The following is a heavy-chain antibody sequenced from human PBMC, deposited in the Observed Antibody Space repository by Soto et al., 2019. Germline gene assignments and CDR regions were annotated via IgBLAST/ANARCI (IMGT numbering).Heavy chain of an antibody. CDR2: INPSGGST. J-gene: IGHJ4*02. V-gene: IGHV1-46*01. Sequence: ASVKVSCKTSGYPFSSYVISWVLQAPGQGLEWLGIINPSGGSTSYAQKFQGRVTMTRDTSTSTVYMELSSLRSEDTAVYYCARGEPFDSSGYTGPLFDYWCPGNRVTVLS. CDR3: ARGEPFDSSGYTGPLFDY. CDR1: GYPFSSYV. D-gene: IGHD3-22*01.